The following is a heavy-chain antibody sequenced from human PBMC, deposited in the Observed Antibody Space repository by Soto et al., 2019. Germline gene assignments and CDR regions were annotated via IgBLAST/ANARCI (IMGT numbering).Heavy chain of an antibody. Sequence: GGSLRLSCAASGFTFSSYWMSWVRQAPGKGLEWVANIKQDGSEKYYVDSVKGRFTISRDKAKNSLYLQMNSLRAEDTAVYYCSSLADSNYDFWSGYYLTDAFDSWAQGKMVTVSS. J-gene: IGHJ3*02. CDR2: IKQDGSEK. D-gene: IGHD3-3*01. V-gene: IGHV3-7*01. CDR3: SSLADSNYDFWSGYYLTDAFDS. CDR1: GFTFSSYW.